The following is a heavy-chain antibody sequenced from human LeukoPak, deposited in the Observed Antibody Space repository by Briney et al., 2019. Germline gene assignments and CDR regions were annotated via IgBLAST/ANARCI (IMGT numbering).Heavy chain of an antibody. V-gene: IGHV1-2*02. CDR2: LIPNNGGT. CDR1: GYTFTGYY. CDR3: ARANANYFDY. Sequence: ASVKVSCKTSGYTFTGYYLHWVRQAPGQGLEWMGWLIPNNGGTNYAQKFQGRVTMTRDTSISTAFMELSRLRSDDTATYYCARANANYFDYWGQGTLVTVSS. J-gene: IGHJ4*02.